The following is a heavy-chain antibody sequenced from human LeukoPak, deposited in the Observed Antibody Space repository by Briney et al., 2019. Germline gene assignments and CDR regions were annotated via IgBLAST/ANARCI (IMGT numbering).Heavy chain of an antibody. Sequence: ASVKVSCEASGYTFTSYAMNWVRQAPGQGLEWMGWINTNTGNPTYAQGFTGRFVFSLDTSVSTAYLQISNLKAEDTAVYYCTRDFIVGASDAFDIWGQGTMVTVSS. D-gene: IGHD1-26*01. J-gene: IGHJ3*02. V-gene: IGHV7-4-1*02. CDR3: TRDFIVGASDAFDI. CDR1: GYTFTSYA. CDR2: INTNTGNP.